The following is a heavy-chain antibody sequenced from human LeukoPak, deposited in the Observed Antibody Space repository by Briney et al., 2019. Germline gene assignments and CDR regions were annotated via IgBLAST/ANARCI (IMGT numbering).Heavy chain of an antibody. CDR3: AKPIAAAGKSDY. D-gene: IGHD6-13*01. Sequence: PGRSLRLSCAASGFTFSSYAMSWVRQAPGKGLEWVSAISGSGGSTYYADSVKGRFTISRDNSKNTLYLQMNSLRAEDTAVYYCAKPIAAAGKSDYWGQGTLVTVSS. CDR1: GFTFSSYA. CDR2: ISGSGGST. V-gene: IGHV3-23*01. J-gene: IGHJ4*02.